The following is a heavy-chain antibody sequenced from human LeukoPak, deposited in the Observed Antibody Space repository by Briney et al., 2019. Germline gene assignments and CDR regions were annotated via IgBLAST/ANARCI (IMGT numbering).Heavy chain of an antibody. D-gene: IGHD5-12*01. CDR2: IIPIFGTA. V-gene: IGHV1-69*13. CDR3: AGGYRQNRGTGTFDY. J-gene: IGHJ4*02. CDR1: GGTFSSYA. Sequence: SVKVSCRASGGTFSSYAISWVRQAPGQGLEWMGGIIPIFGTANYAQKFQGRVTITADESTSTAYMELSSLRSEDTAVYYCAGGYRQNRGTGTFDYWGQGTLVTVSS.